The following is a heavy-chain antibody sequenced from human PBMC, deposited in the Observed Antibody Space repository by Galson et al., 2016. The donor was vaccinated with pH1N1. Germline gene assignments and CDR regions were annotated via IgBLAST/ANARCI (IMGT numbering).Heavy chain of an antibody. D-gene: IGHD3-10*01. Sequence: LSLTCTVSGGSISSSIYYWNWIRQPAGKGLEWIGRMYTSGTTTYNPSLESRVSISVDTSKNQFSLRLSSVTAADTAVYFCARDRVALTGIFDYWGQGTLVTVSS. CDR2: MYTSGTT. V-gene: IGHV4-61*02. J-gene: IGHJ4*02. CDR3: ARDRVALTGIFDY. CDR1: GGSISSSIYY.